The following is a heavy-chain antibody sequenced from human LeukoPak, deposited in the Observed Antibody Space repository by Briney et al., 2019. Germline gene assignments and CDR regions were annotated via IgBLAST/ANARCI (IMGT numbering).Heavy chain of an antibody. D-gene: IGHD2-2*01. CDR2: IHPSGGST. V-gene: IGHV1-46*01. Sequence: RGLEWMGIIHPSGGSTSYAQKFQGRVTMTRDRSTSTVYMELSSLRSEDTAVYYCARGDQLLSDYYYMDVWGKGTTVTVSS. CDR3: ARGDQLLSDYYYMDV. J-gene: IGHJ6*03.